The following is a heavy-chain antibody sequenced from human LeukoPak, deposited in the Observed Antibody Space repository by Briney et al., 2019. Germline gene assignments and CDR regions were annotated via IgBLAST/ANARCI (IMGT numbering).Heavy chain of an antibody. Sequence: GGSLRLSCAASGFAFSTYAMHWVRQAPGKGLEWVAVISYDGSYKYYADSVKGRFSISRDNSKKTLYLQMSSLRDEDTAVYYCAGVSESGWYYFDYWGQGTLVTVSS. D-gene: IGHD6-19*01. J-gene: IGHJ4*02. CDR2: ISYDGSYK. CDR3: AGVSESGWYYFDY. CDR1: GFAFSTYA. V-gene: IGHV3-30*03.